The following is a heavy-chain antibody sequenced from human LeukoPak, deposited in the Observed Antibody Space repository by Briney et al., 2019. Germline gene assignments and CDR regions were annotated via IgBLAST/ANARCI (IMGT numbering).Heavy chain of an antibody. J-gene: IGHJ4*02. D-gene: IGHD3-10*01. Sequence: PSGTLSLTCTVPGGSISSSNYYWGWIRQPPGKGLEWIGSIFYTGSTYCNPSLKSRVTVSVDTSKNQFSLKLNSATAADTAVYYCARLTMVRGVDCWGQGTLVTVSS. CDR1: GGSISSSNYY. CDR3: ARLTMVRGVDC. CDR2: IFYTGST. V-gene: IGHV4-39*01.